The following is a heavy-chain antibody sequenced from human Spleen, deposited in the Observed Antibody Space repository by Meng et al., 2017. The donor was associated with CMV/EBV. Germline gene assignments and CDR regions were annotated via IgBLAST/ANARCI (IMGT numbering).Heavy chain of an antibody. CDR3: VYKRSYYYDGTDFYFDY. CDR1: LATGGVR. D-gene: IGHD3-22*01. Sequence: LATGGVRGGWIRQPPGKALEWLALIYWNDDKRFSPSLKNRLTITKDTSKNQVVLTMTAMDPVDTATYYCVYKRSYYYDGTDFYFDYWGQGTLVTVSS. J-gene: IGHJ4*02. CDR2: IYWNDDK. V-gene: IGHV2-5*01.